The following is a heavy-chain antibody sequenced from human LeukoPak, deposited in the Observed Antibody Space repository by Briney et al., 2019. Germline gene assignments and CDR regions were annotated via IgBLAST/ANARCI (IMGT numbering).Heavy chain of an antibody. CDR1: GGSISSSSYY. Sequence: SETLSLTCTVSGGSISSSSYYWRWIRQPPGKGLEWIGSIYYRGRTYYNPSRKSRVTMSVDTSKNQFSLKLSSVTAADTAVYYRARQSPPEYSSGWSPIDHWGQGTLVTVSS. V-gene: IGHV4-39*01. CDR3: ARQSPPEYSSGWSPIDH. D-gene: IGHD6-19*01. J-gene: IGHJ4*02. CDR2: IYYRGRT.